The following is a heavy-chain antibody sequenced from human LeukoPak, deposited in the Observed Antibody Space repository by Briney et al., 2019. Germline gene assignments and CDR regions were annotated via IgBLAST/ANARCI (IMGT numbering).Heavy chain of an antibody. J-gene: IGHJ4*02. CDR3: ARDEGYCDSTRCYMRNYYFDY. D-gene: IGHD2-2*02. CDR2: IKQEGSEK. Sequence: GGSLRLSCAVSGFTFSNYWMSWVRQAPGKGLEWVANIKQEGSEKYYVDSVKGRFTISRDNSQNSLYLQMNSLRAEDTAVYYCARDEGYCDSTRCYMRNYYFDYWGQGTLVTVSS. CDR1: GFTFSNYW. V-gene: IGHV3-7*01.